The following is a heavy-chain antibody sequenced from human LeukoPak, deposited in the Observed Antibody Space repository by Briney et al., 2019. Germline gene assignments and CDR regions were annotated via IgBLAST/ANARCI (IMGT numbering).Heavy chain of an antibody. CDR2: ISWNSGSI. V-gene: IGHV3-9*01. D-gene: IGHD2-2*02. CDR1: GFTFDDYA. J-gene: IGHJ1*01. CDR3: AREVYCSSTSCYTGYFQH. Sequence: PGRSLRLSCAASGFTFDDYAMHWVRQAPGKGLEWVSGISWNSGSIGYADSVKGRFTISRDNAKNSLYLQMNSLRAEDTAVYYCAREVYCSSTSCYTGYFQHWGQGTLVTVSS.